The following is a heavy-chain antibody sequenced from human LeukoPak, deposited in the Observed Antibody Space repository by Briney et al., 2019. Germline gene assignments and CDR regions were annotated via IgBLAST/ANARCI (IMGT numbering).Heavy chain of an antibody. Sequence: ESLKISSKGSGYSFTSYWIAWVRQMPGKGLEWMGIIYPGDSDTKYSPSFQGQVTISADKSITTAYLQWSSLKASDTAMYYCASSRIVGATDAFDIWGQGTMVTVSS. V-gene: IGHV5-51*01. D-gene: IGHD1-26*01. CDR2: IYPGDSDT. CDR3: ASSRIVGATDAFDI. J-gene: IGHJ3*02. CDR1: GYSFTSYW.